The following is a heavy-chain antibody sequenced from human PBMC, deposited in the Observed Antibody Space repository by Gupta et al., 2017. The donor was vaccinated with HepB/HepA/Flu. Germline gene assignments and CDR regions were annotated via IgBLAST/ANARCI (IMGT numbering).Heavy chain of an antibody. CDR1: G. Sequence: GFTWVRKAPGQGLEWIGWISAYNGRTDYAQKFQGRVSMTTDPSTTTAYMELRSLRSDDTAVYYCGRWGPLYYYMDVWGKGTTVTVSS. CDR3: GRWGPLYYYMDV. J-gene: IGHJ6*03. D-gene: IGHD3-16*01. V-gene: IGHV1-18*01. CDR2: ISAYNGRT.